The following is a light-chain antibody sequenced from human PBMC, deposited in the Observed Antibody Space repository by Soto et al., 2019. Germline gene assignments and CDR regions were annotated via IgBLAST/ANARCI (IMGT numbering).Light chain of an antibody. CDR2: KAS. CDR1: QSISSW. Sequence: DLQVTQSPSTLAASVGDTVTITCRASQSISSWLAWYQQKPGKAPKLLIQKASSLESGVPSRFSGSRSGTEFTLTITSLQPGDFATYYCQQSRTFGQGTKVEIK. V-gene: IGKV1-5*03. J-gene: IGKJ1*01. CDR3: QQSRT.